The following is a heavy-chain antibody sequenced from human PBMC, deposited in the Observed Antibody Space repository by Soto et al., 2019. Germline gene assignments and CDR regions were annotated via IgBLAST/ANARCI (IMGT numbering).Heavy chain of an antibody. Sequence: QVQLVESGGGVVQPGRSLRLSCAASGFTFSSYAMHWVRQAPGKGLEWVAVISYDGSNKYYADSVKGRFTISRDNSKNXLXLXTNSLRAEDTAVYYCARDRPPYYDSSGYYYDDAFDIWGQGTMVTVSS. CDR2: ISYDGSNK. V-gene: IGHV3-30-3*01. CDR1: GFTFSSYA. D-gene: IGHD3-22*01. CDR3: ARDRPPYYDSSGYYYDDAFDI. J-gene: IGHJ3*02.